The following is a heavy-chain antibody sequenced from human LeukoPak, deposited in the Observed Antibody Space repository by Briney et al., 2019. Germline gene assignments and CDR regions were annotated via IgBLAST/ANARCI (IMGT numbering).Heavy chain of an antibody. Sequence: SVKVSCKASGGTFSSYVISWVRQAPGQGLEWMGGIIPIFGTANYAQKFQGRVTITTDESTRTAYMELSSLRSEDTAVYYCAREVATIERGPSNWFDPWGQGTLVTVSS. CDR1: GGTFSSYV. CDR3: AREVATIERGPSNWFDP. D-gene: IGHD5-12*01. CDR2: IIPIFGTA. V-gene: IGHV1-69*05. J-gene: IGHJ5*02.